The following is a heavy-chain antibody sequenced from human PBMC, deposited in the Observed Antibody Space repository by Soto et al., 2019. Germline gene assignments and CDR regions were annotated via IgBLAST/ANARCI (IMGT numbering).Heavy chain of an antibody. J-gene: IGHJ3*02. CDR2: TRNKAASYTT. CDR1: GLNFIDHY. D-gene: IGHD4-17*01. CDR3: ARSTTSRTPDAFDI. Sequence: GGSMRLSSAAAGLNFIDHYMDWVRQETGKGLEWVGRTRNKAASYTTEYAASVKGRFTISRDDSKNSLYLQMNSLKTEDTAVYYCARSTTSRTPDAFDIWGQGTMVTVSS. V-gene: IGHV3-72*01.